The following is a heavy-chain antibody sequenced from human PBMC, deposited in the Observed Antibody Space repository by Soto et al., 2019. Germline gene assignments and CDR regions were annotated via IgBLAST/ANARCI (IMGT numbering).Heavy chain of an antibody. CDR2: ISGSGGST. Sequence: VGSLRLSCAASGFTFSSYAMSWFRQAPGKGLEWVSAISGSGGSTYYADSVKGRFTISRDNSKNTLYLQMNSLRAEDTAVYYCAKDRFLEWLLPNWFDPWGQGTLVTV. CDR1: GFTFSSYA. V-gene: IGHV3-23*01. J-gene: IGHJ5*02. D-gene: IGHD3-3*01. CDR3: AKDRFLEWLLPNWFDP.